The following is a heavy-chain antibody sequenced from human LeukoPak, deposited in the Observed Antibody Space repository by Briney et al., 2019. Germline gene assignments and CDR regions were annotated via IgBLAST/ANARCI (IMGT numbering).Heavy chain of an antibody. D-gene: IGHD3-3*01. CDR1: GYTFTNYG. CDR3: AREGSGPGDFWSGYNWFDP. V-gene: IGHV1-18*01. Sequence: ASVKVSCEASGYTFTNYGINWVRQAPGQGLEWMGWISAYNGNTNYAQKLQGRVTMTTDTSTSTAYMELRSLRSDDTAVYYCAREGSGPGDFWSGYNWFDPWGQGTLVTVSS. CDR2: ISAYNGNT. J-gene: IGHJ5*02.